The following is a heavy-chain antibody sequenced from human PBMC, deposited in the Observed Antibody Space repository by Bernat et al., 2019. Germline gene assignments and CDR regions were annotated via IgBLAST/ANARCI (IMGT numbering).Heavy chain of an antibody. J-gene: IGHJ3*02. Sequence: QVQLVESGGGVVQPGRSLRLSCAASGFTFSSYAMHWVRQAPGKGLEWVAVISYDGINKYYADSVKGRFTISRDNSKNTLYLQMNSLRAEDTAVDYCAREYSSSADAFDIWGQGTMVTVSS. CDR1: GFTFSSYA. V-gene: IGHV3-30-3*01. CDR3: AREYSSSADAFDI. D-gene: IGHD6-6*01. CDR2: ISYDGINK.